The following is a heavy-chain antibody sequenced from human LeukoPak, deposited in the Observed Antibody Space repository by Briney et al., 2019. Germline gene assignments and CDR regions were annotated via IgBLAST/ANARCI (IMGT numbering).Heavy chain of an antibody. D-gene: IGHD1-26*01. J-gene: IGHJ6*03. V-gene: IGHV1-69*06. Sequence: GASVKVSCKASGYTFTSYAMNWVRQVPGQGLEWMGGIIPIFGTANYAQKFQGRVTITADKSTSTAYMELSSLRSEDTAVYYCASPGDVGAIPYYYYMDVWGKGTTVTVSS. CDR1: GYTFTSYA. CDR2: IIPIFGTA. CDR3: ASPGDVGAIPYYYYMDV.